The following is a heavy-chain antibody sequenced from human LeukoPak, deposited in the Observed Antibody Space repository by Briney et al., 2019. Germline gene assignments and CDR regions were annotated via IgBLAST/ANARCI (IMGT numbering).Heavy chain of an antibody. CDR3: ARGPNYGSRSDYFDY. CDR2: MKEDGSEK. D-gene: IGHD3-10*01. V-gene: IGHV3-7*03. J-gene: IGHJ4*02. CDR1: GFTFSDYW. Sequence: PGGSLRLFCAASGFTFSDYWMNWVRQAPGKGLEWVANMKEDGSEKYCVDCVKGRFTISRDNAENSLYLQMNSLRVEDTAVYYCARGPNYGSRSDYFDYWGQGTLVTVSS.